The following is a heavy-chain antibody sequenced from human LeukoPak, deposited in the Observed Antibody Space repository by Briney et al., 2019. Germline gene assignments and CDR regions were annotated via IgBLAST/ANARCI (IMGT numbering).Heavy chain of an antibody. Sequence: ASVKVSCKASGYTFTSYDINWVRQATGQGLEWMGWMNPNSGNTGYAQKFQGRVTITTDESTSTAYMELSSLRSEDTAVYYCAGDYYDSSGYPEWGQGTLVPVSS. D-gene: IGHD3-22*01. CDR1: GYTFTSYD. J-gene: IGHJ4*02. V-gene: IGHV1-8*01. CDR2: MNPNSGNT. CDR3: AGDYYDSSGYPE.